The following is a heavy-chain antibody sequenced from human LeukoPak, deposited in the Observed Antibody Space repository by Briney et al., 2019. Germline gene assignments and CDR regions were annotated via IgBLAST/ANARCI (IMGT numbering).Heavy chain of an antibody. D-gene: IGHD5-12*01. V-gene: IGHV1-2*06. J-gene: IGHJ4*02. CDR2: INPNSGGT. Sequence: EASVKVSCKASGYTFTGYYMHWARQVPGQGLEWMGRINPNSGGTSYAQKFQDRVTMTRDTSISTAYMELNRLTSDDTAVYYCSASFSGYDRLFDYWGQGTLVTVSS. CDR3: SASFSGYDRLFDY. CDR1: GYTFTGYY.